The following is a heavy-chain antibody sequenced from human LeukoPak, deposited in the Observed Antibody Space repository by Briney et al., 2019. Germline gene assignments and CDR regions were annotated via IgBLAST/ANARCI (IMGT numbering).Heavy chain of an antibody. J-gene: IGHJ4*02. V-gene: IGHV1-18*01. CDR1: GGTFSSYA. D-gene: IGHD6-13*01. CDR2: ISAYNGNT. CDR3: ARASIEAAGSFDY. Sequence: ASVKVSCKASGGTFSSYAISWVRQAPGQGLEWMGWISAYNGNTNYAQKLQGRVTMTTDTSTSEVYMELRSLRSEDRAVYYCARASIEAAGSFDYWGQGTLVTVSS.